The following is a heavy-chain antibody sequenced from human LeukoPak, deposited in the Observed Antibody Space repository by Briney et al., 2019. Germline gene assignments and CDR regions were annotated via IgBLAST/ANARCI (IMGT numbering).Heavy chain of an antibody. Sequence: GGSLRLSCAASGFTFNTYTMNWVRQAPGKGLEWVSYISGSSGIIDYADSVRGRFTISRDNAKNSLYLQMNSLRAEDTAVYYCARAPLLRYWGQGTLVTVSS. CDR1: GFTFNTYT. CDR3: ARAPLLRY. CDR2: ISGSSGII. J-gene: IGHJ4*02. D-gene: IGHD5/OR15-5a*01. V-gene: IGHV3-48*01.